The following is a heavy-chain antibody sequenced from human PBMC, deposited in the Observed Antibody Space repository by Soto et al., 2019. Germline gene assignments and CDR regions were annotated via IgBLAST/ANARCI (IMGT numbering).Heavy chain of an antibody. V-gene: IGHV3-11*05. D-gene: IGHD2-8*01. CDR3: ARDNGRTFDY. Sequence: QVHLVESGGGSVKPGGSLRLSCAASGFTSSDYYMTWIRQAPGKGLEWVSYVSSRSTSTNYADSMKGRLTISRDNAKNSLYLQMNSLRAEDSAVYCWARDNGRTFDYWGQGTLVTVSS. CDR1: GFTSSDYY. CDR2: VSSRSTST. J-gene: IGHJ4*02.